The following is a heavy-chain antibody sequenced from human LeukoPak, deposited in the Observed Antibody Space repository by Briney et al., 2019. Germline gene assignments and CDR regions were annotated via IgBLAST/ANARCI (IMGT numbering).Heavy chain of an antibody. V-gene: IGHV3-21*01. CDR3: ARPKTYYYDSRGPLRY. CDR1: GFTFSSYS. Sequence: GGSLRLSCAASGFTFSSYSMNWVRQAPGKGLEWVSSISSSRSYINYADSVKGRFTISRDNSKNTLYLQMNSLRAEDTAVYYCARPKTYYYDSRGPLRYWGQGTRVTVSS. CDR2: ISSSRSYI. D-gene: IGHD3-22*01. J-gene: IGHJ4*02.